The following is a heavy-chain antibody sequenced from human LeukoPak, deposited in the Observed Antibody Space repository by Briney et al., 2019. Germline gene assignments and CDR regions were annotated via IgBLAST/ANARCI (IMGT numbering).Heavy chain of an antibody. V-gene: IGHV4-39*01. CDR1: GGSIGSSSYC. CDR2: IFYSGST. Sequence: PSETLSLTFTVSGGSIGSSSYCWGWIRQPPGKGLEWIGSIFYSGSTFYNPSLKSRITISVGTSKHQFSLKLTSVTAADTAVYYCARLGATFWSGFPVDSWGQGTLVTVSS. D-gene: IGHD3-3*01. CDR3: ARLGATFWSGFPVDS. J-gene: IGHJ4*02.